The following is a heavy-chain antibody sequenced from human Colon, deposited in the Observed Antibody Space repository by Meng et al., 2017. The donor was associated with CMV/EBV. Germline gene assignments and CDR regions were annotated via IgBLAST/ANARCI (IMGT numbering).Heavy chain of an antibody. J-gene: IGHJ4*02. V-gene: IGHV3-30*03. D-gene: IGHD2-2*01. Sequence: GESLKISCAVSGFTFNSYCMYWVRQAPGKGLEWVAFISYDGRSEDYVESLRGRVTISRDNANNTVFLQMNSLTADDTAVYYCARDVKRYCSASSCQGLDHWGQGTLVTVSS. CDR1: GFTFNSYC. CDR2: ISYDGRSE. CDR3: ARDVKRYCSASSCQGLDH.